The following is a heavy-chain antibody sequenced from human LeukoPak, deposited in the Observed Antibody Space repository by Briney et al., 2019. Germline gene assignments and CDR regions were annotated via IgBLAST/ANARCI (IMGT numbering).Heavy chain of an antibody. CDR2: NSSDSSTI. CDR1: GFTLSSYW. J-gene: IGHJ4*02. Sequence: PGGSLRLSCAASGFTLSSYWMSWVRQAPGKGLEWVSYNSSDSSTIYYADSVKGRFTISTDSAKNSLYLQMNSLRVEDTAVYYCVRDDWPRYDYVWGSPKGYWGQGTLVTVSS. V-gene: IGHV3-48*04. CDR3: VRDDWPRYDYVWGSPKGY. D-gene: IGHD3-16*01.